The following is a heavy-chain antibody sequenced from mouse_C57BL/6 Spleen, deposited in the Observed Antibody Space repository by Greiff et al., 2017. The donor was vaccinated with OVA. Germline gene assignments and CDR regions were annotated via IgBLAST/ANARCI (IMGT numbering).Heavy chain of an antibody. CDR3: ARKTFITTVVEGAMDY. D-gene: IGHD1-1*01. V-gene: IGHV1-39*01. CDR2: INPNYGTT. Sequence: EVQVVESGPELVKPGASVKISCKASGYSFTDYNMNWVKQSNGKSLEWIGVINPNYGTTSYNQKFKGKATLTVDQSSSTAYMQLNSLTSEDSAVYYCARKTFITTVVEGAMDYWGQGTSVTVSS. J-gene: IGHJ4*01. CDR1: GYSFTDYN.